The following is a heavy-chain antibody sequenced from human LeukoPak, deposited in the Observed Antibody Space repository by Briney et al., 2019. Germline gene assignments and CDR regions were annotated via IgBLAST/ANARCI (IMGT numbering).Heavy chain of an antibody. CDR3: AKDPTQDYYDSSGYWGALDY. CDR2: ISGSGGNT. Sequence: PGGSLRLSCAASGFTFNNYAMNWVRQAPGKGLEWVSAISGSGGNTYYAESVKGRFTISRDNSQNTLNLQMNSLRAEDTAVYYCAKDPTQDYYDSSGYWGALDYWGQGTLVTVSS. D-gene: IGHD3-22*01. J-gene: IGHJ4*02. CDR1: GFTFNNYA. V-gene: IGHV3-23*01.